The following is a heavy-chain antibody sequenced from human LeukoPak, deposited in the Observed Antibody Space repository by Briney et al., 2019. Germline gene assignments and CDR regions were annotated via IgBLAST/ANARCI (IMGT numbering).Heavy chain of an antibody. V-gene: IGHV1-2*02. CDR3: ARNKLGKAFDI. CDR2: INPNSGGT. D-gene: IGHD1-26*01. Sequence: ASVKASCKASGYTFTDYYMHWVRQAPGQGLEWMGWINPNSGGTNHAQKFQDRITMTRDTSINTAYMEVSRLRYDDTAVYYCARNKLGKAFDIWGQGTMVTVSS. J-gene: IGHJ3*02. CDR1: GYTFTDYY.